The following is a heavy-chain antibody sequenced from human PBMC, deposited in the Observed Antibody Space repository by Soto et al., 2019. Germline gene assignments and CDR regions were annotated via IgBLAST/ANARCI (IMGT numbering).Heavy chain of an antibody. CDR3: ARGRWFDP. CDR1: GASINSDY. J-gene: IGHJ5*02. V-gene: IGHV4-59*01. CDR2: IYNSGST. Sequence: SETLSLTCAVSGASINSDYWSWIRQPPGKGLEWIGYIYNSGSTNSNPSLRSRVTISLHSSKNELSLKLTSVTAADTAVYYCARGRWFDPWGQGILVTVSS.